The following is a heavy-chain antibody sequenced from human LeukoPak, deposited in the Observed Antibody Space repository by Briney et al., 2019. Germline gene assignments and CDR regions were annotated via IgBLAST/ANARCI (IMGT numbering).Heavy chain of an antibody. Sequence: PSETLSLTCAVYGTSFSGYYWSWIRQPPGKGLEWIGEIDHSGRAKYNPSLKSRVSTSIDTSKNQFSLNLSSVTAADTAVYYCARDVDTALMDVWGEGTTVTVSS. CDR2: IDHSGRA. CDR3: ARDVDTALMDV. V-gene: IGHV4-34*01. D-gene: IGHD5-18*01. CDR1: GTSFSGYY. J-gene: IGHJ6*04.